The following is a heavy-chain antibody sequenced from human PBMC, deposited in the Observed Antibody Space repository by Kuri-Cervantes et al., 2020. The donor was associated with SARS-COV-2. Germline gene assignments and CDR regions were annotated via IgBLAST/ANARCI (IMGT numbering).Heavy chain of an antibody. D-gene: IGHD4/OR15-4a*01. CDR3: ARDRDGDNENDY. V-gene: IGHV4-34*01. CDR1: GGSFSGYY. CDR2: INHSGST. J-gene: IGHJ4*02. Sequence: GSLRLSCAVYGGSFSGYYWSWIRQPPGKGLEWIGEINHSGSTNYNPSLKSRVTISVDTSKNQFSLKLSSVTAADTAVYYCARDRDGDNENDYWGQGTLVTVSS.